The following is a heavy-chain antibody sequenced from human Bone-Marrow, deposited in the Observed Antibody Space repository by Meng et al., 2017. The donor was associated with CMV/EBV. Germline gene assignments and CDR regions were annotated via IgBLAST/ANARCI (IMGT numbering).Heavy chain of an antibody. J-gene: IGHJ3*02. Sequence: SETLSLTCTVSGGSVSSGSYYWSWIRQPPGKGLEWIGYIYYGGSTNYNPSLKSRVTISVDTSKNQFSLKLSSVTAADTAVYYCATFVNIVVVPAAILGLWAFDIWGQGTMVTVSS. D-gene: IGHD2-2*02. CDR1: GGSVSSGSYY. CDR2: IYYGGST. CDR3: ATFVNIVVVPAAILGLWAFDI. V-gene: IGHV4-61*01.